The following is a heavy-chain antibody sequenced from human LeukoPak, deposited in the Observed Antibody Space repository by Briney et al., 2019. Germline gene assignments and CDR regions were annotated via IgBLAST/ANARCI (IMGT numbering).Heavy chain of an antibody. D-gene: IGHD5-18*01. J-gene: IGHJ4*02. Sequence: SETLSLTCAVYGGSFSGYYWSWIRQPPGKGLEWIGEINHSGSTNYNPSLKSRVTISVDTSKNQFSLKLSSVAAADTAVYYCASRDTATGLDWGQGTLVTVSS. CDR3: ASRDTATGLD. V-gene: IGHV4-34*01. CDR1: GGSFSGYY. CDR2: INHSGST.